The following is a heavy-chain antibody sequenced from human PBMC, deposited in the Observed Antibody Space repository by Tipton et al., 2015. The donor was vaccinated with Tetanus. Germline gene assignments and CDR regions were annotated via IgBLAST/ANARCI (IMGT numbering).Heavy chain of an antibody. CDR3: AIDGPYYSDTSHDYHFYGMVV. V-gene: IGHV4-61*01. CDR1: GGSVNSGSYY. D-gene: IGHD3-22*01. J-gene: IGHJ6*02. Sequence: TLSLTCTVSGGSVNSGSYYWSWIRQPPGKGLEWIGYIYQSGSTSYSPSLESRVTISLETSKHQFSLRLSSVAAADTAVYYRAIDGPYYSDTSHDYHFYGMVVWGQGATVAVSS. CDR2: IYQSGST.